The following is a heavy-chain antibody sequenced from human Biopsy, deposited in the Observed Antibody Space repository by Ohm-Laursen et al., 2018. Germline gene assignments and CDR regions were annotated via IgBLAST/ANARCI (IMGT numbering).Heavy chain of an antibody. D-gene: IGHD1-26*01. V-gene: IGHV4-4*07. Sequence: SDTLSLTCLVSGDSINNYYWSWIRQPAGKGLEWIGRIYTSGSPSYNLSLESRVTMSVDTSKNQFSLNLRSVTAADTAVYYCARGTGRYYVYGAFDIWGQGTVVTVSS. J-gene: IGHJ3*02. CDR1: GDSINNYY. CDR3: ARGTGRYYVYGAFDI. CDR2: IYTSGSP.